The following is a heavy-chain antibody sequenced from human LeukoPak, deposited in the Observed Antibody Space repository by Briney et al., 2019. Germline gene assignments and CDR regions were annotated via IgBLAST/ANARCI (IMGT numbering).Heavy chain of an antibody. D-gene: IGHD3-10*01. CDR1: GYTFTGYY. CDR2: INPNSGGT. J-gene: IGHJ4*02. V-gene: IGHV1-2*02. Sequence: ASVTVSCKASGYTFTGYYMHWVRQAPGQGLEWMGWINPNSGGTNYAQKFQGRVTMTRDTSISTAYMELSRLRSDDTAVYYCARDYYGSGSSGAGLLDYWGQGTLVTASS. CDR3: ARDYYGSGSSGAGLLDY.